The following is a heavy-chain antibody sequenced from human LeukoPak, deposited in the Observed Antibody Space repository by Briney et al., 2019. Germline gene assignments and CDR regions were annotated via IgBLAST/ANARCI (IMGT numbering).Heavy chain of an antibody. V-gene: IGHV3-NL1*01. CDR2: ISSGGNT. CDR1: GFTFSSYG. D-gene: IGHD3-22*01. Sequence: GRSLRLSCATSGFTFSSYGMHWVRQAPGKGLEWVSIISSGGNTYYADSVKGRFTISRDISKHTLYLQMNSLRAEDTAVYYCARGDSSGYAFDYWGQGTLVTVSS. J-gene: IGHJ4*02. CDR3: ARGDSSGYAFDY.